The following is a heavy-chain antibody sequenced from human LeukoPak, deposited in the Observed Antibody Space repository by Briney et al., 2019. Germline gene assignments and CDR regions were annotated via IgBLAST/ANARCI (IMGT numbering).Heavy chain of an antibody. V-gene: IGHV4-34*01. CDR3: ATGGHNWFDP. J-gene: IGHJ5*02. Sequence: PSETLSLTCAVYGGSFSGYYWSWIRQPPGKGLEWIGEINHSGSTNYNPSLKSRVTISVDTSKNQFSLKLSSVTAADTAVYYCATGGHNWFDPWGQGTLVTVSS. D-gene: IGHD3-10*01. CDR2: INHSGST. CDR1: GGSFSGYY.